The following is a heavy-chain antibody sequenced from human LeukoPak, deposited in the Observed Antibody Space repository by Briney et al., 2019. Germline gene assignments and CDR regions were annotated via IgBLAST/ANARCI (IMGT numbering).Heavy chain of an antibody. V-gene: IGHV4-34*01. CDR1: GGSFSGYY. J-gene: IGHJ6*02. D-gene: IGHD6-13*01. CDR2: INHSGST. Sequence: PSETLSLTCAVYGGSFSGYYWSWIRQPPGKGLEWTGEINHSGSTNYNPSLKSRVTISVDTSKNQFSLKLSSVTAADTAVYYCARYTSSWYGYGMDVWGQGTTVTVSS. CDR3: ARYTSSWYGYGMDV.